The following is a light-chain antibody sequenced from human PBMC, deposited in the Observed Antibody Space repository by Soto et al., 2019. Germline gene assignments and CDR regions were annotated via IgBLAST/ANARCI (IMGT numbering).Light chain of an antibody. CDR1: QYINTR. Sequence: EIVFTQSPATLSSFPGDRVTLSCRASQYINTRLAWYQHRPGQAPRLLIYQTSLRATGIPARFSGSGSGTDFTLTSSSLEPEDFAVYYCQQRSNWPLTFGQGTRLEIK. CDR2: QTS. J-gene: IGKJ5*01. CDR3: QQRSNWPLT. V-gene: IGKV3-11*01.